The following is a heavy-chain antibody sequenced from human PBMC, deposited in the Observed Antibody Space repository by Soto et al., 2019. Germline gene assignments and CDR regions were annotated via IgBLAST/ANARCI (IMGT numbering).Heavy chain of an antibody. J-gene: IGHJ6*02. CDR1: GSTFSSYA. CDR3: ARPSLLYRVAYSMDV. CDR2: IIPSYGAA. V-gene: IGHV1-69*01. Sequence: VKVSCKASGSTFSSYAINWVRQAPGQGLEWVGGIIPSYGAANYAQKFLGRVTITADESTNTASMELSSLRSADTAVYYCARPSLLYRVAYSMDVWGPGTTVTVSS. D-gene: IGHD3-10*01.